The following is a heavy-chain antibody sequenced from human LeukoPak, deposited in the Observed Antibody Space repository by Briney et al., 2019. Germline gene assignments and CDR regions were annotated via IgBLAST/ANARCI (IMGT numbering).Heavy chain of an antibody. J-gene: IGHJ2*01. D-gene: IGHD3-3*01. CDR2: IYYSGST. CDR1: GGSISSYY. V-gene: IGHV4-59*01. CDR3: ARGFPTYYDFWSGYYKGGVTGYFDL. Sequence: SETLSLTCTVSGGSISSYYWSWIRQPPGKGLEWIGYIYYSGSTNYNPSLKSRVTISVDTSKNQFSLKLSSVTAVDTAVYYCARGFPTYYDFWSGYYKGGVTGYFDLWGRGTLVTVSS.